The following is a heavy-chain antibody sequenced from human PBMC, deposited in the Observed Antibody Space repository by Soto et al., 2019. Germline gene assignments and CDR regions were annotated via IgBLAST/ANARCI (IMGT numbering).Heavy chain of an antibody. V-gene: IGHV4-59*01. CDR1: GGSISSYY. Sequence: SETLSLTCTVSGGSISSYYWSWIRQPPGQGLEWIGYIYYSGSTNYNPSLKSRVTISVDTSKNQFSLRLRSVTAADTAVYYCARGKDIILMTMDVWAKGPRSPSP. CDR2: IYYSGST. D-gene: IGHD2-8*01. J-gene: IGHJ6*02. CDR3: ARGKDIILMTMDV.